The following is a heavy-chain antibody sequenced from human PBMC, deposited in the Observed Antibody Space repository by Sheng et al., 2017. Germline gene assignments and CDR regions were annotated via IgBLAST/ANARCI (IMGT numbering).Heavy chain of an antibody. V-gene: IGHV3-21*01. CDR3: AREGYYYDSSGVTGAFDI. CDR1: GFTFSSYS. Sequence: EVQLVESGGGLVKPGGSLRLSCAASGFTFSSYSMNWVRQAPGKGLEWVSSISSSSSYIYYADSVKGRFTISRDNAKNSLYLQMNSLRAEDTAVYYCAREGYYYDSSGVTGAFDIWGQGTMVTVSS. CDR2: ISSSSSYI. J-gene: IGHJ3*02. D-gene: IGHD3-22*01.